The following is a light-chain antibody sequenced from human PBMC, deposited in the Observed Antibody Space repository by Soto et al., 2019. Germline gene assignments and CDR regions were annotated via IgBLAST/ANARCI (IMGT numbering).Light chain of an antibody. CDR2: AAS. CDR1: QTITTY. Sequence: DIQMTQSPSSLFASVGDSVPITCRASQTITTYLNWYRQKPGKAPKLLIYAASILQSGVPSRFSGSGSETEFTLTISSLQPEDFATYSCQQIYSAPLTFGGGTKVEIK. J-gene: IGKJ4*01. V-gene: IGKV1-39*01. CDR3: QQIYSAPLT.